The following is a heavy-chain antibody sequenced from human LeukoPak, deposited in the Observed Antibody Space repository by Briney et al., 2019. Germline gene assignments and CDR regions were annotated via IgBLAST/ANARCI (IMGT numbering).Heavy chain of an antibody. CDR2: MNPNSGNT. Sequence: ASVKVSCKASGYTFTSYDINWVRQATGQGLEWMGWMNPNSGNTGYAQKFQGRVTMTRNTSISTAYMELSSLRSEDTAVYYCARVRGGRRYNEFAYWGQGTLVTVSS. CDR3: ARVRGGRRYNEFAY. D-gene: IGHD5-24*01. CDR1: GYTFTSYD. J-gene: IGHJ4*02. V-gene: IGHV1-8*01.